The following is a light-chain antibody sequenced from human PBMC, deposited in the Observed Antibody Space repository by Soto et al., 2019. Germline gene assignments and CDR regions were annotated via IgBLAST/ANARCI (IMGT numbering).Light chain of an antibody. CDR3: QQYYSFPIT. J-gene: IGKJ5*01. Sequence: DIQLTQSPSSLSASVGDRVNITCRASQSISSYLNWYQQKPGKAPELLIYAASTLQSGVPSRFSGSGSGTDFTLTISCLQSEDFATYYCQQYYSFPITFGQGTRLEIK. V-gene: IGKV1-39*01. CDR1: QSISSY. CDR2: AAS.